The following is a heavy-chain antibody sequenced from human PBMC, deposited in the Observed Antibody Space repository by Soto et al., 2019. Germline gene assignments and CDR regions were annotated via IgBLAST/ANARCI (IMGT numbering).Heavy chain of an antibody. Sequence: EVQLVESGGGLVQPGGSLKLSCAASGFTFSGSAMHWVRQASGKGLEWVGRIRSKANSYAIANAASVKGRFTISRDDSKNTAYLQMNSLKTEDTAVYYCTVLMVYAIPYYGMDVWGQGCTVTASS. J-gene: IGHJ6*02. D-gene: IGHD2-8*01. CDR3: TVLMVYAIPYYGMDV. CDR1: GFTFSGSA. CDR2: IRSKANSYAI. V-gene: IGHV3-73*02.